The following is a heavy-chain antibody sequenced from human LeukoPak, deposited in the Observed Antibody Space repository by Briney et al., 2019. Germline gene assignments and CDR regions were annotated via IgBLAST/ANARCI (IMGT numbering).Heavy chain of an antibody. CDR1: GYTFTGDY. CDR3: ARGRGVASRPPYYYYYMDV. V-gene: IGHV1-2*02. J-gene: IGHJ6*03. Sequence: ASVQVSCKASGYTFTGDYMHWVRLAPGQGLEYMGWIDPNRGGTDYAQKFQGRVTMTRDTSISTAYMELSRLRSDDTAVYYCARGRGVASRPPYYYYYMDVWGKGTTVTVSS. D-gene: IGHD6-6*01. CDR2: IDPNRGGT.